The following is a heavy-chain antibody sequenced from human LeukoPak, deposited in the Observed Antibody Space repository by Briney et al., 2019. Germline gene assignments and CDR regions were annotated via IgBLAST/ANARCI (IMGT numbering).Heavy chain of an antibody. D-gene: IGHD3-3*01. J-gene: IGHJ4*02. CDR2: ISSSGSTI. V-gene: IGHV3-11*04. Sequence: RAGGSLRLSCAASGFTFSDYYMSWIRQAPGKGLEWVSYISSSGSTIYYADSVKGRFTISRDNAKNSPYLQMNSLRAEDTAVYYCARDSGFWSGYPLDYWGQGTLVTVSS. CDR3: ARDSGFWSGYPLDY. CDR1: GFTFSDYY.